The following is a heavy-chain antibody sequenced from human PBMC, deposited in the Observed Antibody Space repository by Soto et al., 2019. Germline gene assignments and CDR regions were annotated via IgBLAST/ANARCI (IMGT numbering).Heavy chain of an antibody. Sequence: PSETLSLTCAVYGGSFSGYYWTWIRQPPGTGQEWIGEINHSGSTNYNPSLKSRVTISVDTSKNQFSLKLTSVTAADTAVYYCARDKITGLVDYWVQGTLVTVSS. CDR2: INHSGST. CDR3: ARDKITGLVDY. V-gene: IGHV4-34*01. D-gene: IGHD2-8*02. CDR1: GGSFSGYY. J-gene: IGHJ4*02.